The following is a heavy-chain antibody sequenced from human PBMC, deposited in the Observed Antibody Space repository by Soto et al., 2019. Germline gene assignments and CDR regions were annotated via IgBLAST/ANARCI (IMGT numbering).Heavy chain of an antibody. CDR1: GFTFTSYA. D-gene: IGHD6-19*01. CDR3: AKEGAVSGDFDH. J-gene: IGHJ4*02. CDR2: ISYDGSNE. V-gene: IGHV3-30*18. Sequence: ESGGGVVQPGRSLRLSCAASGFTFTSYAMHWVRQPPGKGLEWVAIISYDGSNEYYADSVKGRFTISRDNSKNTLYLQMNSLRAEDTAMYYCAKEGAVSGDFDHWGQGTLVTVSS.